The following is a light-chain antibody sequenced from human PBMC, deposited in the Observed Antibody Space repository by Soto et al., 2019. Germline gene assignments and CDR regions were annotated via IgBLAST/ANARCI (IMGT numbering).Light chain of an antibody. V-gene: IGKV3-20*01. CDR2: AAS. Sequence: EIVLTQSPGTLSLSPGERATLSCRASQSVSSSYLAWYQQKPGQAPRLLIYAASSRATGIPDRFSGSGSGTDFTLTISRLEPEDFSVYYCPQYGSSRTFGQGTKVEI. J-gene: IGKJ1*01. CDR3: PQYGSSRT. CDR1: QSVSSSY.